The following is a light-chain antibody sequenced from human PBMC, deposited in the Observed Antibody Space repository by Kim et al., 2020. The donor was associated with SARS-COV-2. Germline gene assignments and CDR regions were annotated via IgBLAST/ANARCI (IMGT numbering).Light chain of an antibody. CDR3: QAWGSNINWV. CDR2: EDS. J-gene: IGLJ3*02. Sequence: SYELTQPPSVSVSPGQTASISCSGENLGNKYVCWYQQKPGQPPVLVMYEDSKRPSGIPERFSGSNSGNTATLTISGTQAGDEAEYHCQAWGSNINWVFGG. V-gene: IGLV3-1*01. CDR1: NLGNKY.